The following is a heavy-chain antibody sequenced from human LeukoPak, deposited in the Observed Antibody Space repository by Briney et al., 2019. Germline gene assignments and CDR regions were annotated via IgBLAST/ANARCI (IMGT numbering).Heavy chain of an antibody. J-gene: IGHJ3*02. CDR1: GGSISSSNW. CDR2: IYHSGST. V-gene: IGHV4-4*02. CDR3: ARGPYSYDSSGAFDI. Sequence: PSETLSLTCAVSGGSISSSNWWSWVRQPPGKGLEWIGEIYHSGSTNYNPSLKSRVTISVDKSKNQFSLKLSSVTAADTAVYFCARGPYSYDSSGAFDIWGQGTMVTVSS. D-gene: IGHD3-22*01.